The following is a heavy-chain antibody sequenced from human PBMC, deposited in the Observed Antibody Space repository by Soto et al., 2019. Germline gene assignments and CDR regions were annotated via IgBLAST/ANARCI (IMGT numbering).Heavy chain of an antibody. CDR2: IKSKTDGGTA. D-gene: IGHD1-26*01. CDR1: RFSFTNAW. V-gene: IGHV3-15*01. CDR3: STDIGIYGLDI. Sequence: EVQLVESGGGFVQPGGSLRLCCVASRFSFTNAWISWVREAPGKGPEWVGRIKSKTDGGTADYAAPVKGRFTISRDDSQNTLYLHMDSLKTEDTALYYCSTDIGIYGLDIWGQGTTVTVSS. J-gene: IGHJ6*02.